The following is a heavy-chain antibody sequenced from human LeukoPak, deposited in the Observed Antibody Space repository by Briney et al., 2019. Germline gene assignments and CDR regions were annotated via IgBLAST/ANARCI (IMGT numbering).Heavy chain of an antibody. Sequence: ASVKVSCKTSGGTFSSYAISWVRQAPGQGLEWMGRIIPIFGTANYAQKFQGRVTITTDESTSTAYMEPSSLRSEDTAVYYCARTRTKGGFYYYYMDVWGKGTTVTVSS. CDR3: ARTRTKGGFYYYYMDV. D-gene: IGHD1-26*01. CDR2: IIPIFGTA. J-gene: IGHJ6*03. V-gene: IGHV1-69*05. CDR1: GGTFSSYA.